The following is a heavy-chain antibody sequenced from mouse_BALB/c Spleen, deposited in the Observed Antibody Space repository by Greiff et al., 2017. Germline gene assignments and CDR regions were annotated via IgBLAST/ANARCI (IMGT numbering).Heavy chain of an antibody. D-gene: IGHD1-1*02. CDR2: FYPGSGSI. Sequence: VQLQESGAGLVKPGASVKLSCKASGYTFTESIIHWVKQRSGQGLEWIGWFYPGSGSIKYNEKFKDKATLTADKSSSTVYIELSSMTSEDSAVYVYARHRGIDYGGGFAYWGQGTLVTVSA. J-gene: IGHJ3*01. CDR1: GYTFTESI. V-gene: IGHV1-62-2*01. CDR3: ARHRGIDYGGGFAY.